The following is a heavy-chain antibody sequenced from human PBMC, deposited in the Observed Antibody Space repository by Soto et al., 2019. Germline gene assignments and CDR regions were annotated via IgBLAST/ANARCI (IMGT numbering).Heavy chain of an antibody. J-gene: IGHJ4*02. D-gene: IGHD5-18*01. CDR3: ARDFGPFGGYIYGPNFDY. V-gene: IGHV1-2*04. Sequence: GASVKVSCKASGYTFTGYYMHWVRQAPGQGLEWMGWINPNSGGTNYAQKFQSWVTMTRDTSISTAYMELSRLRSDDTAVYYFARDFGPFGGYIYGPNFDYCGQGTLVTVSS. CDR1: GYTFTGYY. CDR2: INPNSGGT.